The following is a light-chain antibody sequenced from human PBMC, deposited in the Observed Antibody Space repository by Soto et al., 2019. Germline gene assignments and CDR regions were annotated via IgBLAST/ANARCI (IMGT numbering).Light chain of an antibody. V-gene: IGLV2-14*02. CDR1: SSDIGAYNL. CDR3: SSYTCGSTFYV. J-gene: IGLJ1*01. Sequence: QSALTQPASVSGSPEQSITISCTGTSSDIGAYNLVSWYQQHPGKAPRLIIYEGTKRPSGISHRFSGSKSDNTASLTISGLQAEDEADYYCSSYTCGSTFYVFGTGTKLTVL. CDR2: EGT.